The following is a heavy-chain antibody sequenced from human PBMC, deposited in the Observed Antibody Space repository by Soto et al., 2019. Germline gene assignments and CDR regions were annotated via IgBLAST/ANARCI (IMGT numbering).Heavy chain of an antibody. D-gene: IGHD3-10*01. CDR3: TRDIGGKGAY. CDR1: GFTFSSYW. CDR2: TDEYGSTI. Sequence: GGSLRLSCAASGFTFSSYWMHWVRQVPGKGLLWVSRTDEYGSTINYADSVKGRFTISRDNARNTLYLEMNSLRAEDTALYYCTRDIGGKGAYWGPGPLVTVSS. V-gene: IGHV3-74*01. J-gene: IGHJ4*02.